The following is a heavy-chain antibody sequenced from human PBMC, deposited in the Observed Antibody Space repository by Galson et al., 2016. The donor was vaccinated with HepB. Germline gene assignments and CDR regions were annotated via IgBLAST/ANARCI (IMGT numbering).Heavy chain of an antibody. CDR2: ILYDESNE. D-gene: IGHD4-17*01. V-gene: IGHV3-33*01. CDR3: ARAHYGVLPLDY. CDR1: GFTFSRYG. J-gene: IGHJ4*02. Sequence: SLRLSCAASGFTFSRYGMHWVRQTPGKGLEWVAGILYDESNEKYADSVKGRFTISRDNSKNTLNLQMNSLRAEDTAAYYCARAHYGVLPLDYWGQGTLVTVSS.